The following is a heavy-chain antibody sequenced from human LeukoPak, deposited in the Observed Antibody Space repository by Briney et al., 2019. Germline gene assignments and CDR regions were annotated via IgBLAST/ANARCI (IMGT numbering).Heavy chain of an antibody. J-gene: IGHJ3*02. CDR2: IYTSGST. CDR3: ARISYYYDSSPEAFDI. Sequence: KPSETLSLTCTVSGGSISSYSWSWIRQPAGKGLEWIGRIYTSGSTNYNPSLKSRVTMSVDTSKNQFSLKLSSVTAADTAVYYCARISYYYDSSPEAFDIWGQGTMVTVSS. D-gene: IGHD3-22*01. V-gene: IGHV4-4*07. CDR1: GGSISSYS.